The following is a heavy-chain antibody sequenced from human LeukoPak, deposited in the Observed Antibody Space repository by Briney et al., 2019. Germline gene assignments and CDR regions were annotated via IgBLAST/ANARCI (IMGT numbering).Heavy chain of an antibody. CDR3: ARAPHARVREVIIPKFYFDY. J-gene: IGHJ4*02. D-gene: IGHD3-10*01. CDR1: GLTFSSYS. Sequence: GGSLRLSCAASGLTFSSYSMNWARQAPGKGLEWVSSISSSSNYIYYADSVKGRFTISRDNAKNSLYLQMNSLRAEDTAEYYCARAPHARVREVIIPKFYFDYWGQGTLVTVSS. V-gene: IGHV3-21*01. CDR2: ISSSSNYI.